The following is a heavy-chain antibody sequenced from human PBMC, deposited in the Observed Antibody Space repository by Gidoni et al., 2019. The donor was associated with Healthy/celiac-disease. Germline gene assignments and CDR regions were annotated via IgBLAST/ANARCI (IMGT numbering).Heavy chain of an antibody. V-gene: IGHV4-39*01. CDR2: IYYSGST. D-gene: IGHD2-21*02. CDR1: GGSISSSSYY. CDR3: ARQDIVVVTAIIGDY. Sequence: QLQLQESCPGLVKPSETLSLTCTVSGGSISSSSYYWGWIRQPPGKGLEWIGSIYYSGSTYYNPSLKSRVTISVDTSKNQFSLKLSSVTAADTAVYYCARQDIVVVTAIIGDYWGQGTLVTVSS. J-gene: IGHJ4*02.